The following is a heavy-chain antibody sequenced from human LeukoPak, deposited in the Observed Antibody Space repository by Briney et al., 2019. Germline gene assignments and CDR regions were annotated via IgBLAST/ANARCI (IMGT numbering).Heavy chain of an antibody. D-gene: IGHD3-9*01. Sequence: GGSLRLSCAASGFTFSDYYMNWIRQAPGKGLEWVSYISSSGSSIYYADSVKGRFTISRDNAKHSLYLQMNCLRGEDTAVHYCAGPGYDDRTYNWFAPCGQGTLVTVSS. J-gene: IGHJ5*02. V-gene: IGHV3-11*01. CDR3: AGPGYDDRTYNWFAP. CDR1: GFTFSDYY. CDR2: ISSSGSSI.